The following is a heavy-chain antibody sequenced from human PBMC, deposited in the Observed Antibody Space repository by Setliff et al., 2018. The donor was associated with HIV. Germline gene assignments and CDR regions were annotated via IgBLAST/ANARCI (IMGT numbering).Heavy chain of an antibody. J-gene: IGHJ5*02. Sequence: GGSLSLSCAAPGFPFVVSPIPWVRRASGKGLEWVGRIKTQPRNYATAYGASMEGRFTISRDDSKSTAYLQLSSLKVDDTAMYFCAASADGDCATTSCTNWFDPWGQGTLVTVSS. CDR2: IKTQPRNYAT. D-gene: IGHD2-21*01. V-gene: IGHV3-73*01. CDR1: GFPFVVSP. CDR3: AASADGDCATTSCTNWFDP.